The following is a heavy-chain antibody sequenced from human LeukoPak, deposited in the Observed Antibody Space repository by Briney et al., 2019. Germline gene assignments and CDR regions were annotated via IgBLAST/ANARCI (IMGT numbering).Heavy chain of an antibody. CDR3: AKRGPDKSTGRWLQPLDY. CDR1: GFTFSSYA. D-gene: IGHD5-24*01. V-gene: IGHV3-23*01. CDR2: ISGSGGST. Sequence: PGGSLRLSCAASGFTFSSYAMSWVRQAPGKGLEWVSAISGSGGSTYYADSVKGRFTISRDNSKNTLYLQMNSLRAEDTAVYYCAKRGPDKSTGRWLQPLDYWGQGTLVTVSS. J-gene: IGHJ4*02.